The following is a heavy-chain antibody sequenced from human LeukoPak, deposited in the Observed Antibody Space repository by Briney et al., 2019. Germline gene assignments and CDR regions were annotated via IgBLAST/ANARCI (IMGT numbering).Heavy chain of an antibody. D-gene: IGHD1-26*01. CDR1: GFTFSGSA. Sequence: GGSLRLSCAASGFTFSGSAMHWVRPASGKGLEWVGRIRSKANSYATAYAASVKGRFTISRDDSKNTAYLQMNSLKTEDTAVYYCTRRETGGRIVGAVQDYWGQGTLVTVSS. CDR2: IRSKANSYAT. CDR3: TRRETGGRIVGAVQDY. J-gene: IGHJ4*02. V-gene: IGHV3-73*01.